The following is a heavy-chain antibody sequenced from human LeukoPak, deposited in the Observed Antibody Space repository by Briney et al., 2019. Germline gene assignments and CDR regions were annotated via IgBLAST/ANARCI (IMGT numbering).Heavy chain of an antibody. J-gene: IGHJ4*02. Sequence: SETLSLTCTVSGGSISSYYWSWIRQPPGKGLEWIGYIYYSGSTYYNPSLKSRVTISVDTSKNQFSLKLSSVTAADTAVYYCASRSGREYYFDYWGQGTLVTVSS. CDR2: IYYSGST. CDR3: ASRSGREYYFDY. V-gene: IGHV4-59*04. CDR1: GGSISSYY. D-gene: IGHD2-15*01.